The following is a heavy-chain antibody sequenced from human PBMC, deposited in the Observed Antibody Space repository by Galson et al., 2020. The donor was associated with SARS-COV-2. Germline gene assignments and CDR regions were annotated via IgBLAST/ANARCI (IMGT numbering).Heavy chain of an antibody. D-gene: IGHD3-10*01. CDR1: GFSLSTSGMY. V-gene: IGHV2-70*11. CDR3: ARTWITRTASRTFDY. J-gene: IGHJ4*02. CDR2: IDCHGDK. Sequence: SGPTLVNPTQPLTLTYTFSGFSLSTSGMYVSWIRQPQGKSLEWLARIDCHGDKHYSTSLKTRFTISKDTYKNQVVLIMTNMDPVDTATYYCARTWITRTASRTFDYWGQGTLVTVSS.